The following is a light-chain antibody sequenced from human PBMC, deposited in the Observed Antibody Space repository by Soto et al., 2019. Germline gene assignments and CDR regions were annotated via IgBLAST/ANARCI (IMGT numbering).Light chain of an antibody. V-gene: IGKV3-20*01. Sequence: EIVLTQSPGTLSLSPGERATLSCRASQSVSSSYLAWYQQKPGQAPRLLIYGASRRATGIPDRFSGSGSGKYFTLTISRLEPEDFVVYYCHQYASSPLTFGGGTKVEIK. CDR2: GAS. CDR3: HQYASSPLT. J-gene: IGKJ4*01. CDR1: QSVSSSY.